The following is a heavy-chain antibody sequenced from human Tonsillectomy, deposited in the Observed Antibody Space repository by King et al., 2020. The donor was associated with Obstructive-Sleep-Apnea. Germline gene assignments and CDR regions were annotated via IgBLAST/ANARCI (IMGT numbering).Heavy chain of an antibody. Sequence: VQLVGSGGGVGQPGGALRRSCAASGFTFSSYSMNLVRQAPGEGLEWGSYISSSCSNKYHADPVEGRFTISRDNAKNSLYLQMNSLRAEDTAVDYCARSGSYDYWGQGTLVTVSS. CDR3: ARSGSYDY. CDR2: ISSSCSNK. D-gene: IGHD1-26*01. V-gene: IGHV3-48*04. J-gene: IGHJ4*02. CDR1: GFTFSSYS.